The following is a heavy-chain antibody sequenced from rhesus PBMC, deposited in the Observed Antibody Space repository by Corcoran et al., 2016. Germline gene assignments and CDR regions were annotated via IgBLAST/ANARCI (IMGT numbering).Heavy chain of an antibody. CDR3: AGSSDGWYFDI. V-gene: IGHV1-69*01. Sequence: EMQLVQSEAEVKKPGASVKISCKASGSTFTYRYLPWLRQPPGQGLEWMGWITPYNGNTNYAQKFQDRATITRDRSMSTAYMELSSLRSEDTAVYYCAGSSDGWYFDIWGPGTPITISS. CDR1: GSTFTYRY. D-gene: IGHD4-29*01. CDR2: ITPYNGNT. J-gene: IGHJ2*01.